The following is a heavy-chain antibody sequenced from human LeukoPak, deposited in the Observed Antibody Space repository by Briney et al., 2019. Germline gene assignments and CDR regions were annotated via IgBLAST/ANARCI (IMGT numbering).Heavy chain of an antibody. Sequence: SETLSLTCTVSGCSISSGGYYWSWIRQHPGKGLEWIGYIYQSGSIQYNPSLKSRSTISVDTSKNQFSLKLSSVTAADTAIYYCARDGGYGPGTYQFDYWGQGTLVTVSS. V-gene: IGHV4-31*03. CDR1: GCSISSGGYY. CDR3: ARDGGYGPGTYQFDY. J-gene: IGHJ4*02. D-gene: IGHD3-10*01. CDR2: IYQSGSI.